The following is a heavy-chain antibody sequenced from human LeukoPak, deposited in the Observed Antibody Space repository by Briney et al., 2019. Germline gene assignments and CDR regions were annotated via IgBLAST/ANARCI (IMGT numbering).Heavy chain of an antibody. CDR1: GFTFSSYS. Sequence: PGGSLSLSCAASGFTFSSYSMSWVRQAPEKGLEWVSSISSSSSYIYYANSVKGRFTISRDNAKNSLHLQMNSLRAEDTAVYYFAREKLPLDYWGQGTLVTVSS. J-gene: IGHJ4*02. CDR2: ISSSSSYI. CDR3: AREKLPLDY. D-gene: IGHD2-15*01. V-gene: IGHV3-21*01.